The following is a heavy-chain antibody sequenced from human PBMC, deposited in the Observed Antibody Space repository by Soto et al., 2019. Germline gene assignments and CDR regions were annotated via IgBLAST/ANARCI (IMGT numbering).Heavy chain of an antibody. CDR2: ISATGGST. V-gene: IGHV3-23*01. CDR3: AKGGVIVARSDYPGMDV. CDR1: GFTFSSHA. J-gene: IGHJ6*02. Sequence: EVELLESGGDLAQPGGSLRLSCAASGFTFSSHAMSWVRQAPGKGLEWVSAISATGGSTYHADSVKGRFTISRDNSKNTLYLQMRSRRAEDTAVYYCAKGGVIVARSDYPGMDVWGQGTTVTVS. D-gene: IGHD5-12*01.